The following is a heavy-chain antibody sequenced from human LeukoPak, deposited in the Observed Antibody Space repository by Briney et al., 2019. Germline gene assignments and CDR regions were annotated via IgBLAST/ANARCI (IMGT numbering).Heavy chain of an antibody. CDR2: IDWNGGTT. J-gene: IGHJ3*02. D-gene: IGHD2-21*02. V-gene: IGHV3-20*04. Sequence: GGSLRLSCAASGFTFHDYAMSWVRQAPGKGLEWVSGIDWNGGTTGYADSVKGRFTISRDNAKNSLYLQMNSLRAEDTAIYYCARECGGDCSDAFDIWGQGTILTVSS. CDR1: GFTFHDYA. CDR3: ARECGGDCSDAFDI.